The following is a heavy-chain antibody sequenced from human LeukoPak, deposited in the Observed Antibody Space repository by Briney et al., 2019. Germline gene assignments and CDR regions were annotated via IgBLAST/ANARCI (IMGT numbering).Heavy chain of an antibody. D-gene: IGHD4-17*01. CDR3: AKDPRYGDYALDL. CDR2: LSGSGGST. CDR1: GFTFSSYA. V-gene: IGHV3-23*01. Sequence: PGGSLRLSCAASGFTFSSYAMSWVRQAPGKGLEWVSALSGSGGSTYYADSVKGRFTISRHNSKNTLYLQMNSLRAEDTAVYYCAKDPRYGDYALDLWGRGTLVTVSS. J-gene: IGHJ2*01.